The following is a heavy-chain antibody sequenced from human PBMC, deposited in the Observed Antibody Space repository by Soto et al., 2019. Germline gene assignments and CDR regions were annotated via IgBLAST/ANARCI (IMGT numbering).Heavy chain of an antibody. CDR1: GYSFTSYW. CDR3: ASWLSGAYHIYAFDI. D-gene: IGHD2-21*01. V-gene: IGHV5-51*01. J-gene: IGHJ3*02. CDR2: IYPGDSDT. Sequence: PGESLKISCKGSGYSFTSYWIGWVRQMPGKGLEWMGIIYPGDSDTRYSPSFQGQVTISADKSISTAYLQWSSLKASDTAMYYCASWLSGAYHIYAFDISGQGTMVTVSS.